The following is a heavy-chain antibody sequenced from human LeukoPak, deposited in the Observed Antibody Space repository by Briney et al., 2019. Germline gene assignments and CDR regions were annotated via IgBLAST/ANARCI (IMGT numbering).Heavy chain of an antibody. D-gene: IGHD7-27*01. CDR1: GGSFSGYY. CDR3: ARVPLNWGKYYFDY. Sequence: SETLSLTCDVYGGSFSGYYWSWIRQTPGKGLEWIGEINHSGSTIYNPSLKSRVTILVGASKNQFSLKVSSVTAADTAVYYCARVPLNWGKYYFDYWGQGTLVTVSS. CDR2: INHSGST. J-gene: IGHJ4*02. V-gene: IGHV4-34*01.